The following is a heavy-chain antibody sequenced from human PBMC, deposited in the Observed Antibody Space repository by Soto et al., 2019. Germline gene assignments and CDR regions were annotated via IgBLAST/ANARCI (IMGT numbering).Heavy chain of an antibody. V-gene: IGHV2-26*01. CDR3: ARSPMVRGVNTWFDP. J-gene: IGHJ5*02. D-gene: IGHD3-10*01. Sequence: KESGPVLVKPTETLTLTCTVSGFSLSHARMGVSWIRQPPGKALEWLAHIFSNDEKSYSTSLKSRLTISKDTSKSQVVLTMTNMDPVDTATYYCARSPMVRGVNTWFDPWGQGTLVTVSS. CDR2: IFSNDEK. CDR1: GFSLSHARMG.